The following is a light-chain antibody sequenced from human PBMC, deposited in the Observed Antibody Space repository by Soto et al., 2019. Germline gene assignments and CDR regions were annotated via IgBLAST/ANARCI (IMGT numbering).Light chain of an antibody. CDR1: QSVSSNY. J-gene: IGKJ1*01. CDR3: QQYGDSSWT. V-gene: IGKV3-20*01. CDR2: GAS. Sequence: EIVLTQSPGTLSLSPGDRATLSCRASQSVSSNYLAWYQQQKPGQAPRLLIYGASTRAAGVPDRFSGSGSGTDFTLDISRLEPEDFVVYYCQQYGDSSWTFGQGTKVEIK.